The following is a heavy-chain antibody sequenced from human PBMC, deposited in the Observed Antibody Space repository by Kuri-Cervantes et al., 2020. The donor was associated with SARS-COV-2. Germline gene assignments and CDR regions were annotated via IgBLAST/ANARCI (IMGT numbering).Heavy chain of an antibody. V-gene: IGHV1-2*04. D-gene: IGHD2-8*01. CDR2: INPNSGGT. CDR3: ARSTPFRRLMVISQGGAFDI. CDR1: GCTFTGYY. Sequence: GESLKISCKASGCTFTGYYMHWVRQAPGQGLEWMGWINPNSGGTNYAQKFQGWVTMTRDMSISTVYMELSRLRSDDTAVYYCARSTPFRRLMVISQGGAFDIWGQGTMVTVSS. J-gene: IGHJ3*02.